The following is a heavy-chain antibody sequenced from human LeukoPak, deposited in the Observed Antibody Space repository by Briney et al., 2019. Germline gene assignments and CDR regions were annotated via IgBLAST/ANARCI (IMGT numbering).Heavy chain of an antibody. J-gene: IGHJ4*02. V-gene: IGHV4-61*02. CDR2: IYTSGST. CDR1: GGSISSGSYY. CDR3: ASAVD. Sequence: SEILSLTCTVSGGSISSGSYYWSWIRQPAGKGLEWIGRIYTSGSTNYNPSLKSRVTISVDTSKNQFSLKLSSVTAADTAVYYCASAVDWGQRTLVTVSS. D-gene: IGHD4-23*01.